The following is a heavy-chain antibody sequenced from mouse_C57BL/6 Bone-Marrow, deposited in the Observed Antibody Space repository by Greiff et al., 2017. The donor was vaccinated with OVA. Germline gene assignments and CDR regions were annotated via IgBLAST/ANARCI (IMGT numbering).Heavy chain of an antibody. CDR2: IRSKSSNYAT. CDR1: GFTFNTYA. D-gene: IGHD3-3*01. V-gene: IGHV10-3*01. J-gene: IGHJ3*01. CDR3: VREGGRYAPLTWFAY. Sequence: EVQRVESGGGLVQPKGSLKLSRAASGFTFNTYAMHWVRQAPGKGLEWVARIRSKSSNYATYYADSVKDRFTISRDDSQSMLYLQMNNLKTEDTAMYYCVREGGRYAPLTWFAYWGQGTLVTVSA.